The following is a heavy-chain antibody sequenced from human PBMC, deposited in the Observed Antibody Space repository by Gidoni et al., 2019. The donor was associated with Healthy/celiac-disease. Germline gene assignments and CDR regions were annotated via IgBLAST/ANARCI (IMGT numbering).Heavy chain of an antibody. Sequence: TTSNEHWWIRQPPGKGLEWIWYIYYSGSTNYNPSLKSRVTISVDTSKNQFSLKLSSVTAADTAVYYCARTTYYYDSSGYPTTYWYFDLWGRGTLVTVSS. J-gene: IGHJ2*01. CDR2: IYYSGST. V-gene: IGHV4-59*01. D-gene: IGHD3-22*01. CDR3: ARTTYYYDSSGYPTTYWYFDL. CDR1: TTSNE.